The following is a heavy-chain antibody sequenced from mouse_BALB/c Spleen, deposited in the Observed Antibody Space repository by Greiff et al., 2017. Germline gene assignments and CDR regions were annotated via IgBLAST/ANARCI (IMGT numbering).Heavy chain of an antibody. CDR3: ARDRKLLRYFDV. CDR2: IWAGGST. V-gene: IGHV2-9*02. CDR1: GFSLTSYG. D-gene: IGHD1-3*01. J-gene: IGHJ1*01. Sequence: VQRVESGPGLVAPSQSLSITCTVSGFSLTSYGVHWVRQPPGKGLEWLGVIWAGGSTNYNSALMSRLSISKDNSKSQVFLKMNSLQTDDTAMYYCARDRKLLRYFDVWGAGTTVTVSS.